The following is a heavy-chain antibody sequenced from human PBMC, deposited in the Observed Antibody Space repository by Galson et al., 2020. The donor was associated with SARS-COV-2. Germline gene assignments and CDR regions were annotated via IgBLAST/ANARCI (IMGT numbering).Heavy chain of an antibody. V-gene: IGHV3-7*01. CDR3: AREQGFWSGYHSSYYYYGMDV. Sequence: WGSLRLSCAASGFTFSSYWMSWVRQAPGKGLEWVANIKQDGSEKYYVDSVKGRFTISRDNAKNSLYLQMNSLRAEDTAVYYCAREQGFWSGYHSSYYYYGMDVWGQGTTVTVSS. CDR2: IKQDGSEK. CDR1: GFTFSSYW. D-gene: IGHD3-3*01. J-gene: IGHJ6*02.